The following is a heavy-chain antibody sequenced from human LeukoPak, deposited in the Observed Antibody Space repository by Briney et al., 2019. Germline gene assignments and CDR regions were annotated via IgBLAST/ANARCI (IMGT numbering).Heavy chain of an antibody. CDR2: IYYSGNT. J-gene: IGHJ6*03. CDR1: GVSISSSNSY. Sequence: PSETLSLTCTVSGVSISSSNSYWGWIRQPPGKGLEWIGSIYYSGNTYYNASLKSQVSISIDTSKNQFSLRLTSVTAADTAVYYCARVVWQWLVSRTGQGDYYYMDVWGKGTTVTVSS. V-gene: IGHV4-39*01. D-gene: IGHD6-19*01. CDR3: ARVVWQWLVSRTGQGDYYYMDV.